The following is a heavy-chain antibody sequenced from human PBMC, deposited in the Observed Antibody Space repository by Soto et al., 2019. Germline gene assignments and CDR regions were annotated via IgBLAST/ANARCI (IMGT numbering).Heavy chain of an antibody. J-gene: IGHJ4*02. Sequence: QLQLQESGPGLVKPSETLSLTCTVSGGSISSSSYYWGWIRQPPGKGLEWIGSIYYSGSTYYNPSLKSRVTISVDTSKNQFSLKLSSVTAADTAVYYCARHGDSGGRPIDYWGQGTLVTVSS. CDR2: IYYSGST. V-gene: IGHV4-39*01. D-gene: IGHD2-15*01. CDR3: ARHGDSGGRPIDY. CDR1: GGSISSSSYY.